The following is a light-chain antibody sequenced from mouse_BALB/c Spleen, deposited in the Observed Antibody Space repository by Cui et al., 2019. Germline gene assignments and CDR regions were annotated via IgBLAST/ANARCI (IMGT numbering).Light chain of an antibody. CDR1: QGISNY. CDR3: QQYSKLPFT. V-gene: IGKV10-94*01. CDR2: YTS. Sequence: DIQLTHTTASLPASLADSTSISCSASQGISNYLNGYQQKPDGTVKLLIYYTSSLRSGVPSRFSGSGSGTDYSLTISNLEPEDIATYYCQQYSKLPFTFGSGTKLEIK. J-gene: IGKJ4*01.